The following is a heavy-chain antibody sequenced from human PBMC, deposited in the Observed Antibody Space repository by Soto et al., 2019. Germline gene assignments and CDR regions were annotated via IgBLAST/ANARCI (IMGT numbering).Heavy chain of an antibody. V-gene: IGHV3-23*01. Sequence: EVQLLESGGGLVQPGESLRLSCAASGFTFSSYAMSWVRQAPGKGLEWVSVISGSDDSTYYADSVKGRFTISRDNSKNTLCLQMNSRRAEDTAVYYCATRSSSSTFDYWGQGTLVTVSS. CDR3: ATRSSSSTFDY. J-gene: IGHJ4*02. CDR2: ISGSDDST. D-gene: IGHD6-6*01. CDR1: GFTFSSYA.